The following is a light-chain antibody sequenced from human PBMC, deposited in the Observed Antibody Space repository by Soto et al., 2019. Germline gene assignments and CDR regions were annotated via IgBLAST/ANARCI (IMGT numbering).Light chain of an antibody. CDR1: QSVSSF. J-gene: IGKJ2*01. CDR3: QQRTDWPPVYT. V-gene: IGKV3-11*01. CDR2: DVS. Sequence: EIVLTQSPVTLSLSPGDRATLSCRPSQSVSSFLAWYQQKPGQPPRLLIYDVSNRAAGIPARFSGSGSGTDFTLTISSLVPEDFAVYYCQQRTDWPPVYTFGQGTKLEIK.